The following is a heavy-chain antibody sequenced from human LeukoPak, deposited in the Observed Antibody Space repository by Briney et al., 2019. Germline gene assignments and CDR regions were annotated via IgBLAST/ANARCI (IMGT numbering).Heavy chain of an antibody. Sequence: ASVKVSCKASGYTFTGYYMHWVRQAPGQGLEWMGRINPNSGGTNYAQKFQGRVTMTRDTSISTAYMELSRLRSDDTAVYYCARGGWGYYGSGSYYRFDYWGQGTLVTVSS. CDR3: ARGGWGYYGSGSYYRFDY. J-gene: IGHJ4*02. D-gene: IGHD3-10*01. CDR2: INPNSGGT. V-gene: IGHV1-2*06. CDR1: GYTFTGYY.